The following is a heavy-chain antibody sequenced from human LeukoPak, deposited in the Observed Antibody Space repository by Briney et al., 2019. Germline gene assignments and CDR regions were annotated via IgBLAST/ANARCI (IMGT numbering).Heavy chain of an antibody. Sequence: NSGGSLRLSCAASGFTFSTYSMNWVRQAPGKGLEWVSSISSSSSYIYYADSVKGRFTISRDNAKNSLYLQMNSLRAEDTAVYYCARVTSGSSYRPFDYWGQGTLVTVSS. J-gene: IGHJ4*02. V-gene: IGHV3-21*01. CDR3: ARVTSGSSYRPFDY. D-gene: IGHD3-10*01. CDR2: ISSSSSYI. CDR1: GFTFSTYS.